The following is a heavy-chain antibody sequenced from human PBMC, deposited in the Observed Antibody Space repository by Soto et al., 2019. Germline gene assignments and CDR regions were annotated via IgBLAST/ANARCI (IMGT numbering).Heavy chain of an antibody. CDR1: GYTFTSYG. V-gene: IGHV1-18*01. J-gene: IGHJ4*02. Sequence: QVQLGQSGAEVKKPGASVKVSCKASGYTFTSYGISWVRQAPGQGLEWMGWISAYNGNTNYAQKLQGRVTMTTDTSTSTAYRELRSLRSDDTAVYYCARLGSPVLRYFDWLSTFDYWGQGTLVTVSS. CDR2: ISAYNGNT. CDR3: ARLGSPVLRYFDWLSTFDY. D-gene: IGHD3-9*01.